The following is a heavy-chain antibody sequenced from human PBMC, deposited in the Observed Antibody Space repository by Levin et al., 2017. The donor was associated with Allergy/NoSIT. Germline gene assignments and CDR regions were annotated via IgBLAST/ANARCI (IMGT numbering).Heavy chain of an antibody. CDR3: ATSAFRGLASRHYYKSYDIDV. D-gene: IGHD6-6*01. CDR2: IFYNGNT. J-gene: IGHJ6*03. V-gene: IGHV4-31*03. Sequence: SETLSLTCTVSGGSVSSGGYYWSWLRQHPGKGLEWLGYIFYNGNTQYNPSLKSRVSMSVDASKSQFSLKLNAVTAADTAVYYCATSAFRGLASRHYYKSYDIDVWGRGTTVTVSS. CDR1: GGSVSSGGYY.